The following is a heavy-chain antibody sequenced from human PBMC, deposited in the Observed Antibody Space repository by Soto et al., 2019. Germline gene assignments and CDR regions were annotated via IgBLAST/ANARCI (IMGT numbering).Heavy chain of an antibody. CDR3: ARDSGLLTWDYYYYGMAV. V-gene: IGHV3-30-3*01. CDR2: ISYDGSNK. D-gene: IGHD1-26*01. Sequence: WVPMRDSCGAAEFTSSSYARHRVRKAPGKGLEWVAVISYDGSNKYYADSVKGRFTISRDNSKNTLYLQMNSLRAEDTAVYYCARDSGLLTWDYYYYGMAVWGQGTTVTVSS. J-gene: IGHJ6*02. CDR1: EFTSSSYA.